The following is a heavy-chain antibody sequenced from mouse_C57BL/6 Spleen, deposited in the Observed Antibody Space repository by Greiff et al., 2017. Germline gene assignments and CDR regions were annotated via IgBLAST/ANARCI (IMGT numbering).Heavy chain of an antibody. CDR3: ATLLAEGY. J-gene: IGHJ2*01. V-gene: IGHV1-26*01. Sequence: EVQLQQSGPELVKPGASVKISCKASGYTFTDYYMNWVKQSHGKSLEWIGDINPNNGGTSYNQKFKGKATLTVDKSSSTAYMELRSLTSEDSAVYYCATLLAEGYWGQGTTLTVSS. CDR1: GYTFTDYY. CDR2: INPNNGGT. D-gene: IGHD2-1*01.